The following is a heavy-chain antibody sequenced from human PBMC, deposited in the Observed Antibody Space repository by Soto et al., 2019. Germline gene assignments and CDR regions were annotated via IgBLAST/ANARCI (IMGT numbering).Heavy chain of an antibody. D-gene: IGHD1-26*01. CDR3: ASQNTMGGYFDL. CDR1: GGSFSGYY. V-gene: IGHV4-34*01. CDR2: INPRGST. J-gene: IGHJ2*01. Sequence: QVQLQQWGAGLLKPSETLSLTCAVYGGSFSGYYWSWIRQPPEKGLEWIGEINPRGSTNYNPSLKSRVTISVDTSKNQFSLKLNSVTAADTAVYYCASQNTMGGYFDLWGRGTLVTVSS.